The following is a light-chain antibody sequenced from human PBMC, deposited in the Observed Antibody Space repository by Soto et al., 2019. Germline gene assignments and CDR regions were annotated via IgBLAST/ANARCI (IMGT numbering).Light chain of an antibody. CDR1: QSVSQY. CDR3: QQYATSARLS. CDR2: GAS. J-gene: IGKJ3*01. V-gene: IGKV3-20*01. Sequence: EIVLTQSPGTLSWSLGERATLSCRASQSVSQYLAWYQQKPGQAPRLLIYGASSRANGIPDRFSGSGSGTDFTLTINGLEPEDFAVYYCQQYATSARLSFGLGTNVDI.